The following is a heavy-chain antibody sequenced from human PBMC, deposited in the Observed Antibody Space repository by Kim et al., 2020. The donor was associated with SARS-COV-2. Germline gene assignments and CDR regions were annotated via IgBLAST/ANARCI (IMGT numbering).Heavy chain of an antibody. V-gene: IGHV5-51*01. Sequence: GESLKISCKGSGYSFTSYWIGWVRQMPGKGLEWMGIIYPGDSDTRYSPSFQGQVTISADKSISTAYLQGSSLKASDTAMYYCAIRDSSSWYVGDYWGQGTLVTVSS. CDR1: GYSFTSYW. CDR3: AIRDSSSWYVGDY. CDR2: IYPGDSDT. J-gene: IGHJ4*02. D-gene: IGHD6-13*01.